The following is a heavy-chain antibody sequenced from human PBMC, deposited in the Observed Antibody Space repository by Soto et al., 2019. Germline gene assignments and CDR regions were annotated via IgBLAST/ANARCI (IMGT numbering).Heavy chain of an antibody. D-gene: IGHD1-26*01. J-gene: IGHJ4*02. Sequence: QVQLVESGGGVVQPGRSLRLSCAASGFDFSTYGMHWVRQAPGKGLEWVAVIWYDGSNKYYADSVRGRFIISRDNSKSTLFLKLNSLRAEDTAVYYCARSVGPFDYWGQGSLVTVSS. CDR3: ARSVGPFDY. CDR2: IWYDGSNK. V-gene: IGHV3-33*01. CDR1: GFDFSTYG.